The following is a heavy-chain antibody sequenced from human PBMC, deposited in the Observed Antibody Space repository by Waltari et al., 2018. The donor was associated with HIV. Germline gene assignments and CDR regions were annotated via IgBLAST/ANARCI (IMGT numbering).Heavy chain of an antibody. J-gene: IGHJ4*02. V-gene: IGHV1-69*04. Sequence: QVQLVQSGTEVKKPGSSVKISCKTSRGTFNTCAINWVRQAPGQGLEWVGRIIPVRRMTNYAQRCQGRVTITADESTSSVYLELRSLRSDDTAVYYCARVPTSTVVARYFDAWGQGALVTVSS. D-gene: IGHD2-15*01. CDR3: ARVPTSTVVARYFDA. CDR1: RGTFNTCA. CDR2: IIPVRRMT.